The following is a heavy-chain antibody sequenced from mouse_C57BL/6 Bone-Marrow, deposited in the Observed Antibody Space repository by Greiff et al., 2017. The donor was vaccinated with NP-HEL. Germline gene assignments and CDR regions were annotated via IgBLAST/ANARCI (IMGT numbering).Heavy chain of an antibody. CDR3: ARMDGSSSYAMDY. J-gene: IGHJ4*01. CDR1: GFTFSDYG. D-gene: IGHD1-1*01. Sequence: DVQLVESGGGLVKPGGSLKLSCAASGFTFSDYGMHWVRQAPEKGLEWVAYISSGSSTIYYADTVKGRFTISRDNAKNTLFLQMTSLRSEDTAMYYCARMDGSSSYAMDYWGQGTSVTVSS. CDR2: ISSGSSTI. V-gene: IGHV5-17*01.